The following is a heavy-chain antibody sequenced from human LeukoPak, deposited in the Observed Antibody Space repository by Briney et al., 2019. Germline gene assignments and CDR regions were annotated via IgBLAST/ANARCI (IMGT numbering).Heavy chain of an antibody. CDR2: IYTSGST. J-gene: IGHJ5*02. CDR1: GGSISIYY. Sequence: SETLSLTCAVSGGSISIYYWSWIRQPPGKGLEWIGGIYTSGSTNYTPSLKSRVTISVDTSKKESSLKLSSVTAADTAVYYCAGGRYRTATRSSFDPWGQGTLVTVSS. CDR3: AGGRYRTATRSSFDP. D-gene: IGHD1-26*01. V-gene: IGHV4-4*07.